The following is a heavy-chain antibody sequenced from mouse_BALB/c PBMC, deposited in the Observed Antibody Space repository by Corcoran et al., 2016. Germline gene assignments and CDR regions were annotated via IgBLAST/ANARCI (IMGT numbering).Heavy chain of an antibody. CDR1: GYTFTNYG. Sequence: QIQLVQSGPELKKPGETVKISCKASGYTFTNYGMNWVKQAPGKGLKWMGWINTYTGEPTYADDFKGRFVFSLETSASTAYLQINNLKNEDMATYFCARDYGSSQAWFAYWGQGTLVTVSA. V-gene: IGHV9-1*02. D-gene: IGHD1-1*01. J-gene: IGHJ3*01. CDR3: ARDYGSSQAWFAY. CDR2: INTYTGEP.